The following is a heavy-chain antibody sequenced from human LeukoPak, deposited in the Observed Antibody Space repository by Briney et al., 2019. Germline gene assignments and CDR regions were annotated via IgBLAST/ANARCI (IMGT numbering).Heavy chain of an antibody. CDR1: GGSIIGSTYY. Sequence: SETLSLTCTVSGGSIIGSTYYWGWIRQPPGKGLEWIGSAFYSGDTYYKSSLKSRVTISVDTSKNQFSLKLSSVTAADTAAYYCGRLRGAMTTVTSNFDYWGQGTLVTVSS. V-gene: IGHV4-39*01. D-gene: IGHD4-17*01. CDR3: GRLRGAMTTVTSNFDY. CDR2: AFYSGDT. J-gene: IGHJ4*02.